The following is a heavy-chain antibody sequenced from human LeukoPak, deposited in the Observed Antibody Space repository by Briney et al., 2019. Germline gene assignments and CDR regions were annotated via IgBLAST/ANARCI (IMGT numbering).Heavy chain of an antibody. CDR3: ARGLSTFDY. Sequence: ASVKVSCKASGYSFSDFYIHWVRQAPGQRLEWMGWMNPNSGNTGYAQKFQGRVTMTRNTSISTAYMELSSLRSEDTAVYYCARGLSTFDYWGQGTLVTVSS. CDR2: MNPNSGNT. CDR1: GYSFSDFY. V-gene: IGHV1-8*02. J-gene: IGHJ4*02.